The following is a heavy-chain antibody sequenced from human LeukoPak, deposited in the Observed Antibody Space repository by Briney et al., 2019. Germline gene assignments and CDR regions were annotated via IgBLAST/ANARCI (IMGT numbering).Heavy chain of an antibody. CDR2: MNPNSGNT. V-gene: IGHV1-8*01. Sequence: ASVKVSCKASGNTFTSYDINWVRQATGQGLEWMGWMNPNSGNTGYAQKFQGRVTMTRNTSISTAYMELSSLRSEDTAVYYCARGHDYGDYLDYWGQGTLVTVSS. D-gene: IGHD4-17*01. J-gene: IGHJ4*02. CDR1: GNTFTSYD. CDR3: ARGHDYGDYLDY.